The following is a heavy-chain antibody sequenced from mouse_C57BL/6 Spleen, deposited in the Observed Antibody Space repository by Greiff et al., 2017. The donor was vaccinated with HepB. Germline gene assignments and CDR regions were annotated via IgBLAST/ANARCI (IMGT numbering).Heavy chain of an antibody. CDR3: KRLDSSGPYARDY. CDR2: IYPGNSDT. Sequence: EVQLQQSGTVLARPGASVKMSCKTSGYTFTSYWMHWVKQRPGQGLEWIGAIYPGNSDTSYNQKFKGKAKLTAVTSASTAYMELSSLTNEDSAVYYCKRLDSSGPYARDYWGQGTSVTVSS. D-gene: IGHD3-2*02. J-gene: IGHJ4*01. CDR1: GYTFTSYW. V-gene: IGHV1-5*01.